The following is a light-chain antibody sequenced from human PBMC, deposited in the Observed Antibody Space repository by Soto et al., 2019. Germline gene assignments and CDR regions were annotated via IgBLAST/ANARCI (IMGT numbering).Light chain of an antibody. V-gene: IGLV3-27*01. CDR3: YSAADNYKV. CDR1: VLAKKY. CDR2: KDS. J-gene: IGLJ3*02. Sequence: SYELTQPSSVSVSPGQTARITCSGDVLAKKYARWFQQKPGQAPVLVIYKDSERPSGIPERFSGSSSGTTVTLTISGAQVEDEADYSCYSAADNYKVFGGGTKLTVL.